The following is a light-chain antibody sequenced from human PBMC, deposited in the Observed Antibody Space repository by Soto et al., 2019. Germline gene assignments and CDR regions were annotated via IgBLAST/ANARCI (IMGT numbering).Light chain of an antibody. CDR2: GAS. V-gene: IGKV3-20*01. CDR1: QSVSSSY. J-gene: IGKJ2*01. CDR3: QQYGSSYT. Sequence: EIVLTQSPGTLSLSPGERATLSCRASQSVSSSYLAWYQQKPGQAPRLLIYGASSRATGIPDRFSGSGSGTDFTLTISRLEPEDLAVYYCQQYGSSYTFGQGTKLEIQ.